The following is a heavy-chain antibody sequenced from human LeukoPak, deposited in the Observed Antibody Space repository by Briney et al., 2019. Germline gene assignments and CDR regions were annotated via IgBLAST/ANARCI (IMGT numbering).Heavy chain of an antibody. CDR1: GFTFSSYS. J-gene: IGHJ4*02. Sequence: GGSLRLSCAASGFTFSSYSMNWVRQAPGKGLEWVSSISSSSSYIYYADSVKGRFTISRDNAKNSRYLQMNSLRAEDTAVYYCARDGVTVTKNFDYWGQGTLVTVSS. CDR3: ARDGVTVTKNFDY. V-gene: IGHV3-21*01. CDR2: ISSSSSYI. D-gene: IGHD4-17*01.